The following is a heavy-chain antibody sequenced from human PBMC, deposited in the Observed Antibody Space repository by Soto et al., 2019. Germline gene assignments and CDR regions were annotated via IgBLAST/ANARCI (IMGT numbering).Heavy chain of an antibody. CDR3: ARRSSLEWPEDC. D-gene: IGHD3-3*01. Sequence: SETLSLTCTVSGGSISSYYWSWIRQPPGKGLEWIGYIYYSGSTNYNPSLKSRVTISVDTSKNQFSLKLSSVTAADTAVYYCARRSSLEWPEDCWGQGTLVTVSS. CDR1: GGSISSYY. V-gene: IGHV4-59*08. CDR2: IYYSGST. J-gene: IGHJ4*02.